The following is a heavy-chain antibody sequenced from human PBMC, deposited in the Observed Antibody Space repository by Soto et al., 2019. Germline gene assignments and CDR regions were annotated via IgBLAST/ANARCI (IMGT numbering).Heavy chain of an antibody. Sequence: PGESLKISCDFSGYNFDDYWIAWVRQMPGKGLECLGIIYPGDSETRYSPSFQGQVTMSADMSINTAYLQWSSLKASDTAMYYCARRPTSRDFDYWGQGTLVTVSS. CDR2: IYPGDSET. V-gene: IGHV5-51*01. CDR3: ARRPTSRDFDY. D-gene: IGHD2-21*01. CDR1: GYNFDDYW. J-gene: IGHJ4*02.